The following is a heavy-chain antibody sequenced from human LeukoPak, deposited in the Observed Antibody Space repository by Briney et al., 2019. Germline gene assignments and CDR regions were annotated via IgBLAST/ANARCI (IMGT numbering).Heavy chain of an antibody. CDR3: ARDSRRGVVAIEFDP. Sequence: AGGSLRLSCAASGFTFSNYAMSWVRQAPGKGLEWVSLISGSGGSTYYGDSVKGRFTISRDNAKNSLYLQMNSLRAEDTAVYYCARDSRRGVVAIEFDPWGQGTLVTVSS. V-gene: IGHV3-23*01. CDR1: GFTFSNYA. CDR2: ISGSGGST. J-gene: IGHJ5*02. D-gene: IGHD2-21*01.